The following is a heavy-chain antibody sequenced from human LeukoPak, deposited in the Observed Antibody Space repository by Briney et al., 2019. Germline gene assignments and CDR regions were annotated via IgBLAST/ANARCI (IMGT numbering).Heavy chain of an antibody. J-gene: IGHJ4*02. CDR2: ISGSGGST. D-gene: IGHD3-3*01. CDR3: AKVLVYLYYFDY. V-gene: IGHV3-23*01. Sequence: AGGSLRLSCAASGFTFSSYAMSWVRQAPGKGLEWVSAISGSGGSTYYADSVKGRFTISRDNSKNTLYLQMNSLRAEDTAVYYCAKVLVYLYYFDYWGQGTLATVSS. CDR1: GFTFSSYA.